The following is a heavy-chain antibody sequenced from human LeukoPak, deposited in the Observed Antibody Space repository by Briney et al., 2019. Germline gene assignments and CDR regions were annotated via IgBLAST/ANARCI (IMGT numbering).Heavy chain of an antibody. CDR2: ISHTGGI. CDR3: ARHVHVSMIVVILSDYFDY. Sequence: PSETLSLTCAVYGGSFSGRSWSWIRQAPGKGLEWIGEISHTGGINYNPSLKSRVTISADTSKNQFSLRLTSVSAADTAVYYCARHVHVSMIVVILSDYFDYWGRGTLVSVSS. J-gene: IGHJ4*02. D-gene: IGHD3-22*01. V-gene: IGHV4-34*01. CDR1: GGSFSGRS.